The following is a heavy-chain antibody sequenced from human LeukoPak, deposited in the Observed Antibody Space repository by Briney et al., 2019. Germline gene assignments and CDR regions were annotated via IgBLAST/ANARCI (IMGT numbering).Heavy chain of an antibody. CDR2: IYYSGSA. V-gene: IGHV4-59*01. J-gene: IGHJ4*02. CDR3: ARDLHPYDSSGYFDY. Sequence: SETLSLTCTVSGGSISSYYWSWIRQPPGKGLEWIGYIYYSGSANYNPSLKSRVTISVDTSKNQFSLKLSSVTAADTAVYYCARDLHPYDSSGYFDYWGQGTLVTVSS. CDR1: GGSISSYY. D-gene: IGHD3-22*01.